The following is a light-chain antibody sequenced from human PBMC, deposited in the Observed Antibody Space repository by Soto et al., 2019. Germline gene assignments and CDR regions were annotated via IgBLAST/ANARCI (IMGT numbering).Light chain of an antibody. Sequence: DIPMTQSPSSLSASVGDRVTITCRASQSIRSYLNWYQQKPGKAPKLLIYTTSSLQSGVPSRFSGSGSGTDFTLTITSLQPEDFATYFCQQSDSMPITFGQGTRLEIK. V-gene: IGKV1-39*01. CDR1: QSIRSY. CDR2: TTS. CDR3: QQSDSMPIT. J-gene: IGKJ5*01.